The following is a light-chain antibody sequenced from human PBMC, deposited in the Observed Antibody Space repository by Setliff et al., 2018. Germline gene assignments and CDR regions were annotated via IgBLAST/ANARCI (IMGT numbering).Light chain of an antibody. V-gene: IGLV2-14*01. Sequence: QSALTQPASVSGSPGQSITISCSGTXXXXXXXXXXXXXXXXXXXXXXXIXXXXNNRXSGVSNRFSGSKSGNTASLTISGLQAEDEAAYYCCAYTGSSTYVFGTGTKVTVL. CDR2: XXN. J-gene: IGLJ1*01. CDR1: XXXXXXXXX. CDR3: CAYTGSSTYV.